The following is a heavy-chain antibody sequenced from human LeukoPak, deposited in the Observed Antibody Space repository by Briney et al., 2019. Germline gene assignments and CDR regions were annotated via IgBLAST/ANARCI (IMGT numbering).Heavy chain of an antibody. J-gene: IGHJ4*02. V-gene: IGHV3-21*01. Sequence: GGSLRLSCAASGFTLSSYSMNWVRQAPGKGLEWVSSISSSSSYIYYADSVKGRFTISRDKAKNSLYLQMNSLRAEDTAVYYCARDRGLNYFDYWGQGTLVTVSS. CDR2: ISSSSSYI. CDR1: GFTLSSYS. CDR3: ARDRGLNYFDY. D-gene: IGHD2-8*01.